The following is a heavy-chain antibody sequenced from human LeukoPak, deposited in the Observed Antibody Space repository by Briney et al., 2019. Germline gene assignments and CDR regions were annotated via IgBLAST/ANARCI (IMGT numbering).Heavy chain of an antibody. CDR1: GGSTSSSSFY. CDR3: ASGNARDHHDY. D-gene: IGHD4-23*01. Sequence: SETLSLTCTVSGGSTSSSSFYWAWIRQPPGQGLEWIGSIHYGGSTNYNPSLKSRVTISVDTSKNQFSLKLSSVTAADTAVYYCASGNARDHHDYWGQGTLVTVSS. CDR2: IHYGGST. V-gene: IGHV4-39*07. J-gene: IGHJ4*02.